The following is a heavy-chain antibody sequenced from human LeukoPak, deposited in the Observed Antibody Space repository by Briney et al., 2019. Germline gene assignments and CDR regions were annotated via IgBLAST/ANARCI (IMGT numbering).Heavy chain of an antibody. CDR1: GFTLSTYW. V-gene: IGHV3-74*01. CDR3: ARGSWSAADTNIDY. J-gene: IGHJ4*02. CDR2: INSDGSRT. Sequence: SRKLSRAGSGFTLSTYWMHWVRQGPGKGLVWVSCINSDGSRTTYADSVNGRITISRDNAKNTLYLQMNTLRVEDTAVYYCARGSWSAADTNIDYWGQGTLGTVSS. D-gene: IGHD6-13*01.